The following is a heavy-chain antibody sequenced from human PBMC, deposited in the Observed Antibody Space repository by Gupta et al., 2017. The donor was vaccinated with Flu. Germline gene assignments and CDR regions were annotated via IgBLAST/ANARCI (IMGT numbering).Heavy chain of an antibody. V-gene: IGHV3-23*01. CDR3: AKKGTAKYALSGVYYLDY. Sequence: EVQLLESGGGLVQPGGSLRLSCEASGFTFGNYVMRWIRQSPGKGLGWGSGISGDSGTAYYADSVRGRFTISRDNSKNILSLQLNRLRSDDTAVYFCAKKGTAKYALSGVYYLDYWGQGTLVTVSS. CDR2: ISGDSGTA. D-gene: IGHD2-8*01. J-gene: IGHJ4*02. CDR1: GFTFGNYV.